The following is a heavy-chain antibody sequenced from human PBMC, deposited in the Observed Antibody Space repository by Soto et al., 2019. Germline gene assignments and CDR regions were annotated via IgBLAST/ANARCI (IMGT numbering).Heavy chain of an antibody. V-gene: IGHV1-8*01. CDR1: GYTFTNYD. CDR2: INPDSDNT. CDR3: ARGRRYCTTTSCYPPALFPYGMDV. J-gene: IGHJ6*02. Sequence: QVQLVQSGAEVKKPGASVKVSCETSGYTFTNYDINWVRQAAGQGLEWMGWINPDSDNTGYAQKFQGRVTMTRDTSISTAYMALNSLRSEDTAVYYCARGRRYCTTTSCYPPALFPYGMDVWGQGTTVTVSS. D-gene: IGHD2-2*01.